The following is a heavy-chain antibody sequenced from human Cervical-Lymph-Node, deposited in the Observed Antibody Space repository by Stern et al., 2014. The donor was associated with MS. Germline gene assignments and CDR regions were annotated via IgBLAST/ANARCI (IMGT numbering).Heavy chain of an antibody. CDR1: GGSISIYY. J-gene: IGHJ4*02. D-gene: IGHD2-21*02. CDR2: IYYIGTT. V-gene: IGHV4-59*08. CDR3: ARHGDTSFVY. Sequence: QVQLVESGPGLVQPSETLSLTCTVSGGSISIYYWSWIRQPPGKGLEWIGYIYYIGTTNYNPSLKSRVTISVDTSKNQFSLRLSSVSVADTAVYYCARHGDTSFVYWGQGTLGTISS.